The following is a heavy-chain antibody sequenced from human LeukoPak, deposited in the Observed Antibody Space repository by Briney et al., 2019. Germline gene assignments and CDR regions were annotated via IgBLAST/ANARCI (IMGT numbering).Heavy chain of an antibody. CDR1: GGSISSYY. D-gene: IGHD3-10*01. CDR3: ARTTIVRGTYYMDV. CDR2: IYYSGYT. J-gene: IGHJ6*03. V-gene: IGHV4-59*01. Sequence: SETLSLTCTVSGGSISSYYWSWIRQPPGKGLEWIGCIYYSGYTNYKSSLKSRVTISVDTSKNQFSLKLSSVTAADTAVYYCARTTIVRGTYYMDVWGKGTTVTVSS.